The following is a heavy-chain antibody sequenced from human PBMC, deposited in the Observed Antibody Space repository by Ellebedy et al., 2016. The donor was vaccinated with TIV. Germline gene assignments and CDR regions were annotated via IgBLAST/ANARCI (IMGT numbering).Heavy chain of an antibody. CDR3: ANHRAYSSGWYGSFDY. CDR1: GFTFSSYS. Sequence: GESLKISCAASGFTFSSYSMNWVRQAPGKGLEWVSYISSSSSTIYYADSVKGRFTISRDNAKNSLYLQMNSLRAEDTAVYYCANHRAYSSGWYGSFDYWGQGTLVTVSS. V-gene: IGHV3-48*01. D-gene: IGHD6-19*01. CDR2: ISSSSSTI. J-gene: IGHJ4*02.